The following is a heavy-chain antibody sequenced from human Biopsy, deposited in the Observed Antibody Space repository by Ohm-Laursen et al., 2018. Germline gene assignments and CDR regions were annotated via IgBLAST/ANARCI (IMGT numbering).Heavy chain of an antibody. V-gene: IGHV4-38-2*01. CDR3: ARAGSGWAPFDK. Sequence: TLSLTCAVSGYSISSDYRWGWIRQAPGKTLEWLGNIFKDGNTHYNPSLRSRLIISIDTSKNQFSLMMTSVSGADTAVYFCARAGSGWAPFDKWGPGTLVTVSS. CDR2: IFKDGNT. J-gene: IGHJ4*02. CDR1: GYSISSDYR. D-gene: IGHD6-19*01.